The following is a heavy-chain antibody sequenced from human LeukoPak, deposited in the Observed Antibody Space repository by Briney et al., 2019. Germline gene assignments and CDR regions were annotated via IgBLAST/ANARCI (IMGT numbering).Heavy chain of an antibody. V-gene: IGHV1-2*02. Sequence: GASVKVSCKASGYTFTGYYMHWVRQAPGQGLEWMGWINPNSGGTNYAQKFQGRVTMTRDTSISTAYMELSRLRSDDPAVYCCARGYCSSTSCYSWFDPWGQGTLVTVSS. CDR2: INPNSGGT. J-gene: IGHJ5*02. CDR3: ARGYCSSTSCYSWFDP. D-gene: IGHD2-2*02. CDR1: GYTFTGYY.